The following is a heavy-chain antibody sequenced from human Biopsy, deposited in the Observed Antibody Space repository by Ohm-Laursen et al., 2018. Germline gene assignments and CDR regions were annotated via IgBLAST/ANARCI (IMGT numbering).Heavy chain of an antibody. CDR3: AADINVWNVNY. CDR2: FAPENGKT. CDR1: GYTLTELS. J-gene: IGHJ4*02. D-gene: IGHD1-1*01. V-gene: IGHV1-24*01. Sequence: VASVKVSCKVSGYTLTELSMHWVRQAPGQGLEWMRGFAPENGKTVYAQSFQARVSMTEDTSTDTAYMELRSLRSEDTAVYYCAADINVWNVNYWGQGTQVTVSS.